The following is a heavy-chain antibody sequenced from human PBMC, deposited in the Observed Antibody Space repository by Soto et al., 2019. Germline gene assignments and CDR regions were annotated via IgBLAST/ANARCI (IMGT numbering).Heavy chain of an antibody. J-gene: IGHJ4*02. CDR2: ITPFSGDV. D-gene: IGHD1-26*01. Sequence: QMQLVQSGAEVKKTGSTVTVSCKYLGNTFTYRYLHWVRQTPGQALEWMGWITPFSGDVHYAQKFQERVTITRDRSINTAYMRMSSLRSEATAMYYCASGGAGSGPFTWELPDHWGQGTLVTVSS. V-gene: IGHV1-45*02. CDR3: ASGGAGSGPFTWELPDH. CDR1: GNTFTYRY.